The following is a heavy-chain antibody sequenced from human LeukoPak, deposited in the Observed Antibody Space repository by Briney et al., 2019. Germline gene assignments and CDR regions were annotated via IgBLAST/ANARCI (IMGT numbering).Heavy chain of an antibody. CDR2: ISGSGSGT. J-gene: IGHJ4*02. Sequence: PGGSLRLSCTASGFTFSNYFMRWVRQAPGKGLEWVSSISGSGSGTYYADSVKGRFTISRDNSRNTLFLQMDSLRADDTAVYYCICSGGNYFHYWGQGALVTVSS. CDR3: ICSGGNYFHY. CDR1: GFTFSNYF. V-gene: IGHV3-23*01. D-gene: IGHD1-26*01.